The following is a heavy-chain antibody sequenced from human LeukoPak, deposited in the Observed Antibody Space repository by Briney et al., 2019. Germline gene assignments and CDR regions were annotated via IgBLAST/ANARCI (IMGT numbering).Heavy chain of an antibody. CDR2: MNPNSGNT. D-gene: IGHD5-24*01. CDR1: GYTFTSYD. CDR3: ARMAPKTYYYYGMDV. V-gene: IGHV1-8*01. Sequence: GASVKLSCKASGYTFTSYDINWVRQATGQGLEWMGWMNPNSGNTGYAQKFQGRVTMTRNTSISTAYMELSSLRSEDTAVYYCARMAPKTYYYYGMDVWGQGTTVTVSS. J-gene: IGHJ6*02.